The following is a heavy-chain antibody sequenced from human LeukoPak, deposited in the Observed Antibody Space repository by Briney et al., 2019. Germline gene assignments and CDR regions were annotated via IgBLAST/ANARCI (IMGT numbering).Heavy chain of an antibody. J-gene: IGHJ4*02. Sequence: KPSETLSLTCTVSGCSISSSSYYWGWIRQPPGKGLEWIGSIDYSGSTYYNPSRNSRITISVDTSRNQFSLKLSSVTAADTAVYYCARHVPAIYDFWSGYSAIDYWGQGTLVTVSS. CDR1: GCSISSSSYY. CDR2: IDYSGST. V-gene: IGHV4-39*01. D-gene: IGHD3-3*01. CDR3: ARHVPAIYDFWSGYSAIDY.